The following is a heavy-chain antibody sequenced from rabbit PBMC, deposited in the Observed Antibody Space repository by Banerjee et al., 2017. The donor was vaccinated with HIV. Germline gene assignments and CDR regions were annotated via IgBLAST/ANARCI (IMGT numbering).Heavy chain of an antibody. CDR1: GFSFSDRDV. J-gene: IGHJ3*01. Sequence: QEQLEESGGGLVKPEGSLTLTCKASGFSFSDRDVMCWVRQAPGKGLEWIACINTATGKAVYASWAKGRFTISKTSSTTVTLQMTSLTAADTATYFCARGVPGYGTVTSRLHLWGPGTLVTVS. CDR2: INTATGKA. D-gene: IGHD7-1*01. CDR3: ARGVPGYGTVTSRLHL. V-gene: IGHV1S45*01.